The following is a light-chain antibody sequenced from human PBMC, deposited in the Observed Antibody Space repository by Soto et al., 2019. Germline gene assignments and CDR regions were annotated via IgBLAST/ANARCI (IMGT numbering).Light chain of an antibody. J-gene: IGKJ1*01. CDR3: QQSHTWT. Sequence: DIQMPQSPSSLSASVGDRVTITCRASQTISSYLNWYQQKPGNAPKVLIYAASSLRSGVPSRFSGSGSGTDFTLTISSLQPEDFATYYCQQSHTWTFGQGTKVELK. CDR1: QTISSY. CDR2: AAS. V-gene: IGKV1-39*01.